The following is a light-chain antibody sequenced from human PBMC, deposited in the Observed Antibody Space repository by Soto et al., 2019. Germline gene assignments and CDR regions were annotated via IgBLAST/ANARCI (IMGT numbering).Light chain of an antibody. CDR2: AAS. CDR3: QQYNDHIT. Sequence: DTQMTQSAPTLSASIGDSVTITCRASQSISTWLAWYQQTPGKAPKLLIYAASTLENGVQTRFSGTGSETEFTLTVRSLPPDESATYYCQQYNDHITFGKGTRLDIK. CDR1: QSISTW. J-gene: IGKJ5*01. V-gene: IGKV1-5*01.